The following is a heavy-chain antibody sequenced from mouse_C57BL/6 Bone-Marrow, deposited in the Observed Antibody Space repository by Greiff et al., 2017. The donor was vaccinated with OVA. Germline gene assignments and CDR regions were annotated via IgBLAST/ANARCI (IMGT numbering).Heavy chain of an antibody. V-gene: IGHV1-52*01. Sequence: QVQLKQSGAELARPGSSVKLSCKASGYTFTSYGMHWVKQRPRQGLEWIGKIYPSDSETHYNQKFKDKATLTVDKSSSTAYMQLSSLTSEDSAVYYCARGFAYWGQGTLVTVSA. J-gene: IGHJ3*01. CDR3: ARGFAY. CDR1: GYTFTSYG. CDR2: IYPSDSET.